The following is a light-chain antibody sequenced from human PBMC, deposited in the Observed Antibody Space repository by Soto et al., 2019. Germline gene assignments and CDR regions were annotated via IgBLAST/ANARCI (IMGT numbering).Light chain of an antibody. J-gene: IGLJ3*02. V-gene: IGLV3-21*02. Sequence: SYELTQPPSVSVAPGQTATVTCGGRNIGSKSVHWYQQKPGQAPVLVVHDDSDRPSGIPGRFSGSNSGDTATLTISGVEAGDEADYYCQVWDRSSNHWVFGGGTKVTGL. CDR3: QVWDRSSNHWV. CDR2: DDS. CDR1: NIGSKS.